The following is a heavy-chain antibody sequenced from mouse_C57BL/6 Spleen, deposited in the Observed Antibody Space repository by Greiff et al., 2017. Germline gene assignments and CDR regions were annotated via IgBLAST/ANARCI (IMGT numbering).Heavy chain of an antibody. V-gene: IGHV1-15*01. Sequence: QVQLQQSGAELVRPGASVTLSCKASGYTFTDYEMHWVKQTPVHGLEWIGAIDPETGGTAYNQKFKGKAILTADKSSSTAYMGLRSLTSEDAAVYYCTRLDSSGWDFDYWGQGTTLTVSS. CDR2: IDPETGGT. CDR3: TRLDSSGWDFDY. CDR1: GYTFTDYE. J-gene: IGHJ2*01. D-gene: IGHD3-2*02.